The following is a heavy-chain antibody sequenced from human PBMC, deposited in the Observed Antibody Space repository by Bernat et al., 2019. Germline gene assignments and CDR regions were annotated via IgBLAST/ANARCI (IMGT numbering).Heavy chain of an antibody. V-gene: IGHV3-53*01. CDR3: ARESSGWYDY. Sequence: EVQLVESGGGLIQPGGSLRLSCAASGFTVSSNYMSWVRQAPGKGLEWVSVIYCGGSTYYADSVKGRFTISRENSKNTLYLQMNSLRAENTAVYYCARESSGWYDYWGQGTLVTVSS. D-gene: IGHD6-19*01. CDR2: IYCGGST. J-gene: IGHJ4*02. CDR1: GFTVSSNY.